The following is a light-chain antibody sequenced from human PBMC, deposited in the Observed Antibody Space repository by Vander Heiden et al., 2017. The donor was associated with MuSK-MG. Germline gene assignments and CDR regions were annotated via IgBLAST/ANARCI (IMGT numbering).Light chain of an antibody. CDR2: KIS. Sequence: DIVMTQTPLSSPVTLGQPASISCRSSQSLVYSDGNTYLSWLQQRPGQPPRLLIVKISNRFSGVPDRFSGSGAGTDVTLKISRGEAEDVGVYYCMQATQSPYTFGQGTKLEIK. V-gene: IGKV2-24*01. J-gene: IGKJ2*01. CDR3: MQATQSPYT. CDR1: QSLVYSDGNTY.